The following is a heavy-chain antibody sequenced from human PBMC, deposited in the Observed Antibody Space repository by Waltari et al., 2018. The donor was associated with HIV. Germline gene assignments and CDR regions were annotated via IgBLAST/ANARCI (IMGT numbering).Heavy chain of an antibody. CDR2: IYHSGST. J-gene: IGHJ4*02. CDR3: ARAGNDLDY. Sequence: QVQLQESGPGLVKPSGTLSLTCAVSGGSISDSYWWTWVRQPPGKGLEWIGEIYHSGSTTYNPSLLSRVTISLDKSKNQFSLRLTSVTAADTAVYYCARAGNDLDYWGQGTLVAVSS. CDR1: GGSISDSYW. V-gene: IGHV4-4*02.